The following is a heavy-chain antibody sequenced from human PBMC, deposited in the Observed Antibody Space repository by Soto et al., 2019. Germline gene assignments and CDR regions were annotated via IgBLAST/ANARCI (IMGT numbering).Heavy chain of an antibody. CDR2: IYYSGST. V-gene: IGHV4-30-4*01. CDR1: GGSISSGDYY. CDR3: VRDRRGHGSGSYFPYYFDY. D-gene: IGHD3-10*01. Sequence: QVQLQESGPGLVKPSQTLSLTCTVSGGSISSGDYYWSWIRQPPGKGLEWIGYIYYSGSTYYNPSLKSRVTISVDTSKNQFSLKLSSVTAADTAVYYCVRDRRGHGSGSYFPYYFDYWGQGTLVTVSS. J-gene: IGHJ4*02.